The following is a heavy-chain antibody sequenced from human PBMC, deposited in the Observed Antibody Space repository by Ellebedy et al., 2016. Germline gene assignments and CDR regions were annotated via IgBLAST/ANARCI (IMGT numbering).Heavy chain of an antibody. Sequence: ASVKVSXXASGYTFTGYYMHWVRQAPGQGLEWMGWINPNSGGTNYAQKFQGRVTMTRDTSISTAYMELSSLRSDDTAVYYCARGVRCGGSSCYSFAFDIWGQGTMVTVSS. CDR2: INPNSGGT. CDR1: GYTFTGYY. CDR3: ARGVRCGGSSCYSFAFDI. J-gene: IGHJ3*02. D-gene: IGHD2-15*01. V-gene: IGHV1-2*02.